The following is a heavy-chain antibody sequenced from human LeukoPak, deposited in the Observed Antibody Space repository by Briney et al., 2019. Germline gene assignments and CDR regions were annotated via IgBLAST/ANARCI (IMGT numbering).Heavy chain of an antibody. CDR1: GFTVSGNY. V-gene: IGHV3-53*01. D-gene: IGHD6-19*01. CDR3: AREFRQWAFDI. Sequence: GGSLRLSCAASGFTVSGNYMSWVRQAPGKGLEWVSVIYSGGSTYYADSVKGRFTISRDNSKNTLSLQMNSLRAEDTAVYYCAREFRQWAFDIWGQGTMVTVSS. CDR2: IYSGGST. J-gene: IGHJ3*02.